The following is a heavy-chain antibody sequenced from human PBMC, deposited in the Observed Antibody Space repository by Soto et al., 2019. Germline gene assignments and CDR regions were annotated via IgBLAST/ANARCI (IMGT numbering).Heavy chain of an antibody. CDR2: INPSGGST. D-gene: IGHD6-6*01. Sequence: ASVKVSCKASGYTFTSYYMHWGRQAPGQRLEWMGRINPSGGSTSYAQKFQGRVTMTTDTSTSTAYVELRSLRSDDTAVYYCARGGSSSPHNWGYYMDVWGKGTMVTVSS. CDR3: ARGGSSSPHNWGYYMDV. V-gene: IGHV1-46*01. J-gene: IGHJ6*03. CDR1: GYTFTSYY.